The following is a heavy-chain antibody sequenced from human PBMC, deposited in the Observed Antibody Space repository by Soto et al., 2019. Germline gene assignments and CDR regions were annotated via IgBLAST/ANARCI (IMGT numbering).Heavy chain of an antibody. Sequence: QITLKESGPTLVKPTQTLTLTCSYSGFSLRTTGVGVGWIRQPPGKALEWLGIIYWNDDKRYSPSLESRFTLTSDISKSQVVLTMTNMEPXXXXXXXXXXXXXXXFDYWGQGTLVSVSS. CDR2: IYWNDDK. V-gene: IGHV2-5*01. CDR1: GFSLRTTGVG. CDR3: XXXXXXXFDY. J-gene: IGHJ4*02.